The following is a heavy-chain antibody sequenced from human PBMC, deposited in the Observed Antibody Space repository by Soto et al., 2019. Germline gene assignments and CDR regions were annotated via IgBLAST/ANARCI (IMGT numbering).Heavy chain of an antibody. V-gene: IGHV3-66*01. J-gene: IGHJ3*02. D-gene: IGHD2-15*01. CDR2: ISNRGDT. Sequence: TGGSLRLSCTASGFIVSDTYVNWVRQAPGKGLEWVSVISNRGDTHYADSVRGRFSLSRDISDNTLLLQMNNLRVEDTAVYYCAREPRYCRGGSCSITGDAYDIWGQGTMVTVSS. CDR1: GFIVSDTY. CDR3: AREPRYCRGGSCSITGDAYDI.